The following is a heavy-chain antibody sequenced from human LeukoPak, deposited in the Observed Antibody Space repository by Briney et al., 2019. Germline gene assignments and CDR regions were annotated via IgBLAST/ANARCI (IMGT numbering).Heavy chain of an antibody. Sequence: PSETLSLTCTVSGGSISSSSYYWGWIRQPPGKGLEWIGSIYYSGSTYYNPSLKSRVTISVDTSKNQFSLKLSSVTAADTAVYYCARLRTDTYYDFWSGYYFDYWGQGTLVTVS. V-gene: IGHV4-39*01. CDR1: GGSISSSSYY. J-gene: IGHJ4*02. D-gene: IGHD3-3*01. CDR3: ARLRTDTYYDFWSGYYFDY. CDR2: IYYSGST.